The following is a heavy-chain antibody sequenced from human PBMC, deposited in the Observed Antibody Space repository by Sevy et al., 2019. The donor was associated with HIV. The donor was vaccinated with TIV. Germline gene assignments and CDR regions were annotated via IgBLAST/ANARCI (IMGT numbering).Heavy chain of an antibody. CDR2: IDQSGNA. J-gene: IGHJ4*02. V-gene: IGHV4-38-2*01. CDR3: ARHGIFGVTYSFDY. D-gene: IGHD3-3*01. Sequence: SETLSLTCAVSGYSITRGYHWGWIRQPPGKGLEWIGSIDQSGNAYYNPSLRGRVAISVDTSKNRFSLNLRSVTAADTAIYFCARHGIFGVTYSFDYWGQGALVTVSS. CDR1: GYSITRGYH.